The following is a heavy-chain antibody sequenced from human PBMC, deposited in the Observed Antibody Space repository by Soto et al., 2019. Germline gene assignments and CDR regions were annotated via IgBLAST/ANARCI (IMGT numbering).Heavy chain of an antibody. CDR2: ISAYNGNT. D-gene: IGHD6-13*01. CDR1: CYTFTSYG. CDR3: ARDGSSSWYHYFDY. V-gene: IGHV1-18*01. Sequence: SGKVSFKASCYTFTSYGISWVRQAPGQGLEWMGWISAYNGNTNYAQKLQGRVTMTTDTSTSTAYMELRSLRSDDTAVYYCARDGSSSWYHYFDYWGQGTLVTVSS. J-gene: IGHJ4*02.